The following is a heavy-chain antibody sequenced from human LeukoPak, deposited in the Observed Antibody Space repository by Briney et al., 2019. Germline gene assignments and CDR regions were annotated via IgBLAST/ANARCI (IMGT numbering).Heavy chain of an antibody. V-gene: IGHV3-23*01. CDR2: ISGSGGST. CDR3: GKGSYNDFSSAYYLAY. Sequence: GSLRLSCAASGFTFSSYAMSWVRQAPGKGLEWVSTISGSGGSTYYADSVRGRFAISRDNSKNTVYVRMKSLRAEDTALYYCGKGSYNDFSSAYYLAYWGQGTLVTVSS. D-gene: IGHD3-3*01. J-gene: IGHJ4*02. CDR1: GFTFSSYA.